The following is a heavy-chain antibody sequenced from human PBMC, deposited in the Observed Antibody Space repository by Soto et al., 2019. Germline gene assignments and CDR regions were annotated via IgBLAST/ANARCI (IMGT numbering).Heavy chain of an antibody. J-gene: IGHJ3*02. CDR2: IIPILGIA. CDR3: ARPYCTNGVCYEARDAFDI. CDR1: GGTFSSYT. Sequence: SVKVSCKASGGTFSSYTISWVRQAPGQGLEWMGRIIPILGIANYAQKFQGRVTITADKSTSTAYMELSSLRSEDTAVYYCARPYCTNGVCYEARDAFDIWGQGTMVTVSS. V-gene: IGHV1-69*02. D-gene: IGHD2-8*01.